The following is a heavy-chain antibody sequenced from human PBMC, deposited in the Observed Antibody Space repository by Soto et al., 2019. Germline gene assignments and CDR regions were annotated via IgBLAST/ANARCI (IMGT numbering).Heavy chain of an antibody. CDR3: ARPDTESGVMIEY. CDR2: IWYDGSNK. J-gene: IGHJ4*02. D-gene: IGHD2-15*01. CDR1: GFTFSSYG. Sequence: GGSLRLSCAASGFTFSSYGMHWVRQAPGKGLEWVGVIWYDGSNKIYADSVKGRFSISRDNPNNTLYLQMNSLKVEDTAVYYCARPDTESGVMIEYWGQGTLVTVSS. V-gene: IGHV3-33*01.